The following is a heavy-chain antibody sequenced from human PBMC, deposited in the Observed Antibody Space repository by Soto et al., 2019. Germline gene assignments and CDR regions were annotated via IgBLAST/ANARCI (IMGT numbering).Heavy chain of an antibody. J-gene: IGHJ3*02. CDR3: ARDQYCSSTSCYQAAFDI. Sequence: PSETLSLTCAVSGGSISSGSYSWSWIRQPPGKGLEWIGYIYHSGSTYYNPSLKSRVTISVDRSKNQFSLKLSSVTAADTAVYYCARDQYCSSTSCYQAAFDIWGQGTMVTVSS. CDR2: IYHSGST. CDR1: GGSISSGSYS. D-gene: IGHD2-2*01. V-gene: IGHV4-30-2*01.